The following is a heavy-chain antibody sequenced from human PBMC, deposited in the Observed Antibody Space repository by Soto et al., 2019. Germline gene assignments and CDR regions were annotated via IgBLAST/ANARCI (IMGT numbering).Heavy chain of an antibody. Sequence: SDTLSLTCTVSGCSISSGDYYWSWIRQPPGKGLEWIGYIYYSGSTYYNPSLKSRVTISVDTSKNQFSLKLSSVTAADTAVYYCARVRLGAPTRYFDYWGQGTLVNVSS. D-gene: IGHD1-26*01. CDR1: GCSISSGDYY. CDR2: IYYSGST. J-gene: IGHJ4*02. V-gene: IGHV4-30-4*02. CDR3: ARVRLGAPTRYFDY.